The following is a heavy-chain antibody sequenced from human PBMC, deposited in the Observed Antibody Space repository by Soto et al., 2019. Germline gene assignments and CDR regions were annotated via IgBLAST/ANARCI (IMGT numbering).Heavy chain of an antibody. Sequence: ASVKVSCKASGYTFSNYGITWVRQAPGQRLEWMGWINAYNGNTKFAQKFQGRVTITRDTSASTAYMELSSLRSEDTAVYYCARDVGGMDVWGQGTTVTVSS. D-gene: IGHD2-15*01. CDR2: INAYNGNT. J-gene: IGHJ6*02. CDR1: GYTFSNYG. V-gene: IGHV1-18*01. CDR3: ARDVGGMDV.